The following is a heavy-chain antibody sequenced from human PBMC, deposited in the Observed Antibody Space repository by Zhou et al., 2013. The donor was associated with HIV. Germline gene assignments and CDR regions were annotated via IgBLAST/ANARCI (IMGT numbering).Heavy chain of an antibody. D-gene: IGHD3-10*02. CDR2: ISGYNGNT. J-gene: IGHJ6*02. CDR1: GYTFTSYG. V-gene: IGHV1-18*01. CDR3: AREKLPPPMSGYYYYGVDV. Sequence: QVQLVQSGAEVKKPGASVKVSCKASGYTFTSYGISWVRQAPGQGLEWMGWISGYNGNTNYAQKLQGRVTMTTDTSTSTAYMELRSLRSDDTAVYYCAREKLPPPMSGYYYYGVDVWGQGTTVTVSS.